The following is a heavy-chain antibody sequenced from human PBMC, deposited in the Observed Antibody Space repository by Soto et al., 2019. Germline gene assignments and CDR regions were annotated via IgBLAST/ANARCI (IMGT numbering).Heavy chain of an antibody. CDR3: VKDSGSGGWLFDS. CDR1: VDSFSRYY. J-gene: IGHJ4*02. D-gene: IGHD6-19*01. Sequence: SETLSLTCTVSVDSFSRYYWSWIRQPPGKGLEWIGYVYYSGNTDYNPSLKSRVTISIDTSNNQFSLTLTSVTAADTAVYYCVKDSGSGGWLFDSWGPGTLVNVSS. V-gene: IGHV4-59*01. CDR2: VYYSGNT.